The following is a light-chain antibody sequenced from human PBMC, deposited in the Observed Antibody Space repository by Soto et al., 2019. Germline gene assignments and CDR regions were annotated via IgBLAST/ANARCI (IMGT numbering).Light chain of an antibody. CDR1: SSDVGGYNY. CDR2: DVN. J-gene: IGLJ2*01. V-gene: IGLV2-14*01. Sequence: QSALTQPASVSGSPGQSITISCAGTSSDVGGYNYVSWYQQHPGKAPKLMIYDVNNRPSGLSNRFSGSKSGNTASLTISGLQAEDEADYYCTSYTSSTTYVLFGGGTKVTVL. CDR3: TSYTSSTTYVL.